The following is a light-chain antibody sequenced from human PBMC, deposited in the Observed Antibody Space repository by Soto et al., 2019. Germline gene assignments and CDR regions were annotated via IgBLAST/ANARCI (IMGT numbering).Light chain of an antibody. V-gene: IGKV3-20*01. CDR3: QQYGSSTGLT. J-gene: IGKJ4*01. CDR2: GAS. CDR1: QSVSSSY. Sequence: IVLTQSPGTLSLSPGERATLSCRASQSVSSSYLAWYQQKPGQAPRLLIYGASSRATGIPDRFSGSGSGTDFTLTISRLEPEDFAVYYCQQYGSSTGLTFGGGTKV.